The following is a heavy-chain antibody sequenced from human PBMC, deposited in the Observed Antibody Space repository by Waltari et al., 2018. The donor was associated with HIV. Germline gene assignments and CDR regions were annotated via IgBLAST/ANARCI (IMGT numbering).Heavy chain of an antibody. J-gene: IGHJ4*02. CDR2: VHTSGNS. CDR1: GGSITSGSYY. CDR3: TNGGDINGSEFDY. V-gene: IGHV4-61*02. Sequence: QVRLQASGPGLVTPSQTLSLTCSVSGGSITSGSYYWRWIRQPAGKGLEWIGRVHTSGNSHYNPSLKSRVTISVDTSKNQLSLRMNSVTAADTAVYYCTNGGDINGSEFDYRGQGTLVTVSS. D-gene: IGHD3-10*01.